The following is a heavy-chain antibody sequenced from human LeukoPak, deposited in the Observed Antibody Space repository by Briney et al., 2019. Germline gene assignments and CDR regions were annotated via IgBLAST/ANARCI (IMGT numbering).Heavy chain of an antibody. V-gene: IGHV3-21*01. CDR1: GFTFSSYA. Sequence: GGSLRLSCAASGFTFSSYAMNWVRQAPGKGLEWVSSISSSSSYIYYADSVKGRFTISRDNAKNSLYLQMNTLRAEDTAVYYCARVGSSGSYNEDYWGQGTLVTVSS. CDR3: ARVGSSGSYNEDY. CDR2: ISSSSSYI. J-gene: IGHJ4*02. D-gene: IGHD1-26*01.